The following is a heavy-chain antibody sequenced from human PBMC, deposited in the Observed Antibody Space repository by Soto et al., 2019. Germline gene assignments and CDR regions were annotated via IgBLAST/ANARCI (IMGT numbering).Heavy chain of an antibody. D-gene: IGHD3-22*01. CDR1: GFTFSSYS. CDR3: ARDFDYYDSSDGAFDI. J-gene: IGHJ3*02. V-gene: IGHV3-21*04. CDR2: ISSSSSYI. Sequence: GGSLRLSCAASGFTFSSYSMNWVRQAPGKGLEWASSISSSSSYIYYADSVKGRFTISRDNAKNSLYLQMNSLRAEDTAVYYCARDFDYYDSSDGAFDIWGQGTMVTVSS.